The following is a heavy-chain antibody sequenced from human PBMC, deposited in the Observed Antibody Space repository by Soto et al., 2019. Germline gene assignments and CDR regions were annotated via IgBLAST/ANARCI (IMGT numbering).Heavy chain of an antibody. CDR3: ASSNERLRFLEWATPPGSPPFDY. CDR2: ISSSSSYI. V-gene: IGHV3-21*01. D-gene: IGHD3-3*01. Sequence: GGSLRLSCAASGFTFSSYSMNWVRQAPGKGLEWVSSISSSSSYIYYADSVKGRFTISRDNAKNSLYLQMNSLRAEDTAVYYCASSNERLRFLEWATPPGSPPFDYWGQGTLVTVSS. J-gene: IGHJ4*02. CDR1: GFTFSSYS.